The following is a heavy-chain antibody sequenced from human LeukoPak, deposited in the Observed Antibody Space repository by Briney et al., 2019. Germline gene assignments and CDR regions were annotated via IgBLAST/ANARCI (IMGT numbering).Heavy chain of an antibody. Sequence: GGSLRLSCAASGFTFSSYAMSWVRQAPGKGLEWASAISGSGGSTYYADSVKGRFTISRDNSKNTLYLQMNSLRAEDTAVYYCSRRWELLATPFDYWGQGTLVTVSS. D-gene: IGHD1-26*01. CDR1: GFTFSSYA. J-gene: IGHJ4*02. CDR3: SRRWELLATPFDY. V-gene: IGHV3-23*01. CDR2: ISGSGGST.